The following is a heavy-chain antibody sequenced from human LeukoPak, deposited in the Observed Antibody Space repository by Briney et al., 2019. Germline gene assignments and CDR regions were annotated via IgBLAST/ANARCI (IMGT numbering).Heavy chain of an antibody. CDR2: IYYSGST. CDR1: GGSISSGDYY. V-gene: IGHV4-30-4*01. CDR3: ASRIAAAGTSFD. Sequence: KPSETLSLTCTVSGGSISSGDYYWSWIRQPPGKGLEWIGYIYYSGSTYYNPSLKSRVTISVDMSKNQFSLKLSSVTAADTAVYYCASRIAAAGTSFDWGQGTLVTVSS. D-gene: IGHD6-13*01. J-gene: IGHJ4*02.